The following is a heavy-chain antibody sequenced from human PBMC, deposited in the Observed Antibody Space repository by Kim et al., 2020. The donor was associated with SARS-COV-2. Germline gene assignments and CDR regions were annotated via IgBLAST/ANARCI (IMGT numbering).Heavy chain of an antibody. J-gene: IGHJ3*02. V-gene: IGHV3-33*06. CDR3: AKAHELQERAFDI. CDR1: GFTFSSYG. CDR2: RWYDGSNK. D-gene: IGHD1-26*01. Sequence: GGSLRLSCAASGFTFSSYGMHWVRQAPGKGLEWVAVRWYDGSNKYYADSVKGRFTISRDNSKNTLYLQMNSLRAEDTAVYYCAKAHELQERAFDIWGQGTMVTVSS.